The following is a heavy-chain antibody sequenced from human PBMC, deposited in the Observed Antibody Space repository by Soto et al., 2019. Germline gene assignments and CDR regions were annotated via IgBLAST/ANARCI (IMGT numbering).Heavy chain of an antibody. CDR2: VYYSGTT. D-gene: IGHD1-26*01. Sequence: SETLSLTCTVAGGSIRNGDYYWGWIRQPPGKGLEWIGYVYYSGTTYSHPSLNSRVSISVDTSENQFSLRLTSVTAADTAVYYCVTVNLVGAAYYFDYWGPGTLVTVSS. J-gene: IGHJ4*02. V-gene: IGHV4-30-4*01. CDR1: GGSIRNGDYY. CDR3: VTVNLVGAAYYFDY.